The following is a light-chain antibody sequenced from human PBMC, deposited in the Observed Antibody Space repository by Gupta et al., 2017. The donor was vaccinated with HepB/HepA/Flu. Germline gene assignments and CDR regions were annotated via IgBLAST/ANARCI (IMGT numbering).Light chain of an antibody. J-gene: IGKJ4*01. CDR2: WAS. V-gene: IGKV4-1*01. Sequence: DIVMTPSPASLPVSLGERATINCKSSQSVLYSSKNKNNLAWYQQKPGQPPKLLIYWASTRESGVPDRFSGSGSGTDFTLTISSLQAEDVAVYYCQQYFSTPITFGGGTKVEIK. CDR1: QSVLYSSKNKNN. CDR3: QQYFSTPIT.